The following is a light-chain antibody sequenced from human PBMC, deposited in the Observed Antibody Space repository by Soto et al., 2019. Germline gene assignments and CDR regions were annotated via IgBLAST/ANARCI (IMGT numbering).Light chain of an antibody. CDR2: GAS. CDR3: QQYHTSPLT. V-gene: IGKV3D-15*01. Sequence: EIVMTQSPATLSVSPGVRATLSCRASQSVSSNLAWYQQKPGQAPRRLIYGASIRATGIPDRFSGSGSGTDFTLTISRLEPEDFALYYCQQYHTSPLTFGQGTKVDI. J-gene: IGKJ1*01. CDR1: QSVSSN.